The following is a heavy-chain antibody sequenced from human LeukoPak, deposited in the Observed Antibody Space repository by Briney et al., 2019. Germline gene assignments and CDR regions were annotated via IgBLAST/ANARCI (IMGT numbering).Heavy chain of an antibody. CDR1: GGSISSYY. D-gene: IGHD3-10*01. V-gene: IGHV4-59*01. CDR3: ARDKWFGEPKFDY. J-gene: IGHJ4*02. CDR2: IYYSWST. Sequence: SETLSLTCTVSGGSISSYYWSWIRQPPGKGLEWIGYIYYSWSTNYNPSLKSRVTISVDTSKNQFSLKLSSVTAADTAVYYCARDKWFGEPKFDYWGQGTLVTVSS.